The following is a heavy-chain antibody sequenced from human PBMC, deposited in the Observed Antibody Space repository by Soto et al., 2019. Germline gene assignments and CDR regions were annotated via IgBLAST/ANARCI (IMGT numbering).Heavy chain of an antibody. CDR3: ARHSDTAMVTVHY. Sequence: QLQLQESGPGLVKPSETLSLTCTVSGGSISSSSYYWGWIRQPPGKGLEWIGSIYYSGSTYYNPSLKSRVTISVDTSKNQFSLKLSSVTAAYTAVYYCARHSDTAMVTVHYWGHGTLVTVSS. J-gene: IGHJ4*01. D-gene: IGHD5-18*01. V-gene: IGHV4-39*01. CDR1: GGSISSSSYY. CDR2: IYYSGST.